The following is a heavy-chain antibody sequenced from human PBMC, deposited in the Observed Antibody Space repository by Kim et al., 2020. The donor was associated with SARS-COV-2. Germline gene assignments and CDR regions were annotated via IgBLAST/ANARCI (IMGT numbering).Heavy chain of an antibody. CDR3: ATTYVWGSYRYTQNFDY. Sequence: VTGRFTISRDNSKSTLYLQMKSLRAEDTAVYYCATTYVWGSYRYTQNFDYWGQGTLVTVSS. D-gene: IGHD3-16*02. J-gene: IGHJ4*02. V-gene: IGHV3-23*01.